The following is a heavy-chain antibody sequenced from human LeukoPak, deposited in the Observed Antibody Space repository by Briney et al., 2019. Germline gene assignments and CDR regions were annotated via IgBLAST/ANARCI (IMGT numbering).Heavy chain of an antibody. D-gene: IGHD1-7*01. V-gene: IGHV3-48*01. CDR2: ISGSSSI. CDR1: GFSFSAYS. Sequence: GGSLRLSCAASGFSFSAYSMNWVRQAPGKGLEWVSYISGSSSIYYSASLMGRFTVFRSNAKNSLYLHMNSLGVEDTAAYYCARGPAVTGAIRWGSKPNWNYGNWFDPWGQGTLVTVSS. CDR3: ARGPAVTGAIRWGSKPNWNYGNWFDP. J-gene: IGHJ5*02.